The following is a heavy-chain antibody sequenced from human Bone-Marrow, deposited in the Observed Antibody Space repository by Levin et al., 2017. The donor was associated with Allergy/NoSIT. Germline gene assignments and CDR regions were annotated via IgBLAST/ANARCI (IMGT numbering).Heavy chain of an antibody. J-gene: IGHJ5*02. CDR3: VRDRAPSYYYGSGSYYNGA. CDR2: LRYDGSNI. Sequence: GGSLRLSCAASGFTFSSYAMHWVRQPPGKGLEWVAGLRYDGSNINYADSVKGRFTVSRDNSENILYLQMNNLRVEDTAVYFCVRDRAPSYYYGSGSYYNGAWGQGTLVTVSS. D-gene: IGHD3-10*01. V-gene: IGHV3-33*01. CDR1: GFTFSSYA.